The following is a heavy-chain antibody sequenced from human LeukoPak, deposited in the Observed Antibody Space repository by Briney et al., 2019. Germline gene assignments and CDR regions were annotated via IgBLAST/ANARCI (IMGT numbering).Heavy chain of an antibody. V-gene: IGHV3-21*01. CDR1: GLTFTRYS. D-gene: IGHD3-10*01. CDR2: ISTSSGYI. Sequence: GGSLRLSCAASGLTFTRYSMSWVRQAPGKGLEWVSSISTSSGYIYYADSVKGRFTISRDNAKNSLYLQMNSLRAEDTAAYYCARGSPYYYGSGPRGPFDYWGQGTLVTVSS. J-gene: IGHJ4*02. CDR3: ARGSPYYYGSGPRGPFDY.